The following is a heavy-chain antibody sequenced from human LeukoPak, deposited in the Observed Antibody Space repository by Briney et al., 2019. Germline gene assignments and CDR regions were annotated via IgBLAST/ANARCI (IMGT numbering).Heavy chain of an antibody. Sequence: PGGSLRLSCAVSGFTFSSYGMHWVRQAPGKGLEWVAFIRYDGSDKYYADSVKGRFTISRDNAQNIVYLQMNSLRAEDTAVYYCARPGRRYGDDGLDFWGQGTMVTVSS. V-gene: IGHV3-30*02. CDR3: ARPGRRYGDDGLDF. J-gene: IGHJ3*01. CDR2: IRYDGSDK. CDR1: GFTFSSYG. D-gene: IGHD1-14*01.